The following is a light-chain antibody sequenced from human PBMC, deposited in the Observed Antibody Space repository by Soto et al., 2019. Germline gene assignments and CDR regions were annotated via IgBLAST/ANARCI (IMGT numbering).Light chain of an antibody. J-gene: IGKJ2*01. CDR3: QQYNNWPHT. CDR1: QSISTN. V-gene: IGKV3-15*01. Sequence: EIVMTQSPVTLSVSPGERATLSCRASQSISTNLAWYQQKAGQAPRLLIYAASTRANGIPARFSGSGSGTDFTLTINSLQSEDFAVYYCQQYNNWPHTFGQGTKVDIK. CDR2: AAS.